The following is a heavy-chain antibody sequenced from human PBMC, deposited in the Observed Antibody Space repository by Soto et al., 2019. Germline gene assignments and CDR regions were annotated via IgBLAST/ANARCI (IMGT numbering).Heavy chain of an antibody. Sequence: SETLSLTCTVSGGSVSGGSYYWNWIRQPPGKGLEWIGYIYFSGRTNYNPSLKSRVTISIDTSKNQFSLKLTSATAADTAVYYCSRRYGYSFDYWGQGTLVTVSS. J-gene: IGHJ4*02. D-gene: IGHD1-1*01. V-gene: IGHV4-61*01. CDR2: IYFSGRT. CDR3: SRRYGYSFDY. CDR1: GGSVSGGSYY.